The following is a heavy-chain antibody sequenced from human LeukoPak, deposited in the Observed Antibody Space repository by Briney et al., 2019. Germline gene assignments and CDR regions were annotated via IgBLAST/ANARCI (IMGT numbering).Heavy chain of an antibody. Sequence: GGSLRLPCAASGFTFSSYWMSWVRQAPGKGLEWVANIKQDGSEKYYVDSVKGRFAISRDNAKNSLYLQMNSLRAEDTAVYYCAELGITMIGGVWGKGTTVTISS. J-gene: IGHJ6*04. CDR3: AELGITMIGGV. CDR2: IKQDGSEK. CDR1: GFTFSSYW. D-gene: IGHD3-10*02. V-gene: IGHV3-7*01.